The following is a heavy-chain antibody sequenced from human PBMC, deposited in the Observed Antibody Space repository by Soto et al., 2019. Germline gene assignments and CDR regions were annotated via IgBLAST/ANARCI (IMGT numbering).Heavy chain of an antibody. CDR1: GYTFTSYG. CDR3: ARYLVSSGWYLRSY. V-gene: IGHV1-18*01. Sequence: ASVRVSCKASGYTFTSYGISWVRQAPGQGLEWMGWISAYNGNTNYAQKLQGRVTMTTDTSTSTAYMELRSLRSDDTAVYYCARYLVSSGWYLRSYWGQGTLVTVSS. CDR2: ISAYNGNT. D-gene: IGHD6-19*01. J-gene: IGHJ4*02.